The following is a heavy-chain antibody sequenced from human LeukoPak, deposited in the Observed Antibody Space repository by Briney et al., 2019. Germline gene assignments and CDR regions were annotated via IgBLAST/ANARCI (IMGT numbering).Heavy chain of an antibody. CDR1: GFTFSTYA. Sequence: PGGSLRLFCAASGFTFSTYAMGWVRQAPGKGLEWVSSIKRGGGDPFYADSVKGRFTISRDNSKNTLFLQLNSLRAEDTAVYYCAKGGHDFNPFYWWGQGTLVTVSS. CDR3: AKGGHDFNPFYW. D-gene: IGHD2-21*02. J-gene: IGHJ4*02. CDR2: IKRGGGDP. V-gene: IGHV3-23*01.